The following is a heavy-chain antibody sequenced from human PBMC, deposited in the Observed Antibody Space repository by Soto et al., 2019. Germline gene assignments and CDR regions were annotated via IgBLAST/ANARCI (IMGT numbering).Heavy chain of an antibody. J-gene: IGHJ4*02. D-gene: IGHD3-22*01. CDR1: GFTFSSYA. CDR3: AKWTNYYDSSGYRY. CDR2: ISGRGGST. Sequence: EVQLLESGGGLVQPGGSLRLSCAASGFTFSSYAMSWVRQAPGKGLEWVSAISGRGGSTYYADSVKGRFTISRDNSKNTLYLQMNSLRAEDTAVYYCAKWTNYYDSSGYRYWGQGTLVTVSA. V-gene: IGHV3-23*01.